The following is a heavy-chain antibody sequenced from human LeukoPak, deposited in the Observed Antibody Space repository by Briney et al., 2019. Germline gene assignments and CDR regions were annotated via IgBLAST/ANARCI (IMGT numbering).Heavy chain of an antibody. CDR2: ISSSSSYI. CDR3: ARGGESDSSGWFLDY. Sequence: GGSLRLSCAASGFTFSSYSMNWVRQAPGKGLEWVSSISSSSSYIYYADSVRGRFTISRDNAKNSLYLQMNNLRPEDTAVYYCARGGESDSSGWFLDYWGQGTLVTVSS. J-gene: IGHJ4*02. V-gene: IGHV3-21*06. D-gene: IGHD6-19*01. CDR1: GFTFSSYS.